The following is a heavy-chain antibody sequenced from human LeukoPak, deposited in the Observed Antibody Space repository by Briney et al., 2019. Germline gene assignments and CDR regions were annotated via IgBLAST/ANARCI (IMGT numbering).Heavy chain of an antibody. V-gene: IGHV3-15*01. CDR1: GVTISDAW. Sequence: PGGSLRLSCVASGVTISDAWMSWVRRAPGKGLDWVGRIKSKSDGGTTDYAAPVTDRFIISRDDSKNTLFLQMNSLEADDTAVYYCTTGGHYFGSWGQGTLVIVSS. CDR2: IKSKSDGGTT. J-gene: IGHJ4*02. D-gene: IGHD3-10*01. CDR3: TTGGHYFGS.